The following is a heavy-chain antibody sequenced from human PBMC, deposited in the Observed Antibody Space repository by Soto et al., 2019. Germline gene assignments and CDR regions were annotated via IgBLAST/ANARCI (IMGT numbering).Heavy chain of an antibody. J-gene: IGHJ6*02. Sequence: PGGSLRLSCAASGFTFSSYAMSWVRQAPGKGLEWVSAISGSDGSTYYADSVKGRFTISRDNSKNTLYLQMNSLRAEDTAVYYCAKVDYGDYGYYYYYGMDVWGQGTTVTVSS. CDR1: GFTFSSYA. V-gene: IGHV3-23*01. D-gene: IGHD4-17*01. CDR3: AKVDYGDYGYYYYYGMDV. CDR2: ISGSDGST.